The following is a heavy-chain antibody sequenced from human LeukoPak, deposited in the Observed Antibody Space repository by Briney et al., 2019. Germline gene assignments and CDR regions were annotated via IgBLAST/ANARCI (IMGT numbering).Heavy chain of an antibody. V-gene: IGHV3-21*01. CDR3: ARDMDSGSPYDY. CDR1: GFTFSSYS. CDR2: ISSSSSYI. Sequence: GVSLRLSCAASGFTFSSYSMNWVRQAPGKGLEWVSSISSSSSYIYYADSVKGRFTISRDNAKNSLYLQMNSLRAEDTAVYYCARDMDSGSPYDYWGQGTLVTVSS. J-gene: IGHJ4*02. D-gene: IGHD1-1*01.